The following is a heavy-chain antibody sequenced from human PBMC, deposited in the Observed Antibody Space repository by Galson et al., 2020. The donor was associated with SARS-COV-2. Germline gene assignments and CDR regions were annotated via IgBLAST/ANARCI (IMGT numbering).Heavy chain of an antibody. CDR2: IYQSGAT. D-gene: IGHD5-18*01. V-gene: IGHV4-30-2*01. CDR3: ARRYTYGLSPYWYFDL. Sequence: SETLSLTCAVSGGSISSGGYSWTWIRQPPGKGLEWIGYIYQSGATQYNPTLKSRLTISLDRSKNQLPLDLRSVNVADSAGYYCARRYTYGLSPYWYFDLWGRGTLVTVSS. J-gene: IGHJ2*01. CDR1: GGSISSGGYS.